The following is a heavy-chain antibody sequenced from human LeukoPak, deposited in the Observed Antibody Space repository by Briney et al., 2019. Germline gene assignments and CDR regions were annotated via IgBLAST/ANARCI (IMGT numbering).Heavy chain of an antibody. CDR2: ISYGGSNE. CDR3: AREDIVVVPAASVPYLDV. Sequence: GGALRPSCAASGFTFSSYTMHWVRQAPGKGLGWVAVISYGGSNEYYADSVKGRVTISRDNSKNTVYLQMNSLRAEDTAVYYCAREDIVVVPAASVPYLDVWGKGTTVTVSS. CDR1: GFTFSSYT. D-gene: IGHD2-2*01. V-gene: IGHV3-30*04. J-gene: IGHJ6*03.